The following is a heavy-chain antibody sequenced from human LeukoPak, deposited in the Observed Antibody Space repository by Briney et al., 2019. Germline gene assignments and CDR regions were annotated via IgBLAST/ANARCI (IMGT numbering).Heavy chain of an antibody. Sequence: GGSLRLSCAVSGFSFNNYWMSWVRQAPGKGLEWVANIKQDGSEKYYVDSVKGRFSISRDNAKNSLYLQMNSLRAEDTAVYYCARGLTPDDIVVVPADWGQGTLVTVSS. J-gene: IGHJ4*02. D-gene: IGHD2-2*01. V-gene: IGHV3-7*05. CDR2: IKQDGSEK. CDR3: ARGLTPDDIVVVPAD. CDR1: GFSFNNYW.